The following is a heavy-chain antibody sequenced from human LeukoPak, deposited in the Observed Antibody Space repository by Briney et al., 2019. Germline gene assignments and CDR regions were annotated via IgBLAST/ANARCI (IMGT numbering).Heavy chain of an antibody. V-gene: IGHV4-39*01. CDR3: ARPGGGLLRGAFDI. D-gene: IGHD3-16*01. CDR1: GGSISSRSYY. J-gene: IGHJ3*02. Sequence: ASETLSLTCTVSGGSISSRSYYWGWIRQPPGKGLEWIGSIYYSGSTYYNPSLKSRVTISVDTSKNQFSLKLSSVTAADTAVYYCARPGGGLLRGAFDIWGQGTMVTVSS. CDR2: IYYSGST.